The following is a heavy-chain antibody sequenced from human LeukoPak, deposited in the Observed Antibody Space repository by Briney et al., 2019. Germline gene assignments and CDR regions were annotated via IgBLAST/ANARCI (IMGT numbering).Heavy chain of an antibody. Sequence: PGGSLRLSCAASGFTFSSYALSWVRQAPGKGLEWVSAISGSGGSTYYADSVKGRFTISRDNSKNTLYLQMTSLRAEDTAVYYCAKDKKIGYSYGPEFDYWGQGTLVTVSS. CDR3: AKDKKIGYSYGPEFDY. D-gene: IGHD5-18*01. V-gene: IGHV3-23*01. CDR1: GFTFSSYA. CDR2: ISGSGGST. J-gene: IGHJ4*02.